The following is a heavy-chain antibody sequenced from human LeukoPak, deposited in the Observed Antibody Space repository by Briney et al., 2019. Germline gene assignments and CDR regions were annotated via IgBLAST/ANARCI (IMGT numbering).Heavy chain of an antibody. CDR1: GFTFSSYS. J-gene: IGHJ4*02. D-gene: IGHD6-19*01. Sequence: GGSLRLSCAASGFTFSSYSMNWVRQAPGKGLEWVSSISSSSSYIYYADSVKGRFTISRDNPKKSMYLEMNSLRAEDTAVYYCARPSNEGQWLVGQGVDYWGQGTLVTVSS. CDR3: ARPSNEGQWLVGQGVDY. V-gene: IGHV3-21*01. CDR2: ISSSSSYI.